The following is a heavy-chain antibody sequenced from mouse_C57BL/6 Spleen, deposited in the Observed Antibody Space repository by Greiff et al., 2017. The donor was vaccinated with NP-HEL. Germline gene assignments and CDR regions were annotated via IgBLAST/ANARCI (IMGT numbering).Heavy chain of an antibody. CDR2: IDPSDSYT. Sequence: VQLQQPGAELVMPGASVKLSCKASGYTFTSYWMHWVKQRPGQGLEWIGEIDPSDSYTNYNQKFKGKSTLTVDKSSSTAYMQLSSLTSEDSAVYYCAREGKGGDYWGQGTTLTVSS. CDR3: AREGKGGDY. V-gene: IGHV1-69*01. CDR1: GYTFTSYW. J-gene: IGHJ2*01.